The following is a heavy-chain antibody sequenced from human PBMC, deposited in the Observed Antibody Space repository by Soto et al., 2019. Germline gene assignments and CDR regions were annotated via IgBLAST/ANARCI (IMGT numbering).Heavy chain of an antibody. V-gene: IGHV3-30-3*01. D-gene: IGHD3-16*01. Sequence: GGSLRLSCAASGFTFSSYAMHWVRQAPGKGLEWVAVISYDGSNKYYADSVKGRFTISRDNSKNTLYLQMNSLRAEDTAVYYCARVYVWGAARVVGDQPPGGYWGQGTLVTVSS. CDR3: ARVYVWGAARVVGDQPPGGY. CDR2: ISYDGSNK. J-gene: IGHJ4*02. CDR1: GFTFSSYA.